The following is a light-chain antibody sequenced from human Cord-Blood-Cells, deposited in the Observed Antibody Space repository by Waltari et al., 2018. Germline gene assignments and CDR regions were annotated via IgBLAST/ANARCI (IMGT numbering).Light chain of an antibody. V-gene: IGKV4-1*01. CDR1: QSVLYSSNNKNY. CDR2: WAS. Sequence: DIVMTQSPDSLAVSLGERATINCKFRQSVLYSSNNKNYLAWYQQKPGQPPKLLIYWASTRESGVPDRFSGSGSGTDFTLTISSLQAEDVAVYYCQQYYSTPQTFGQGTKLEIK. CDR3: QQYYSTPQT. J-gene: IGKJ2*01.